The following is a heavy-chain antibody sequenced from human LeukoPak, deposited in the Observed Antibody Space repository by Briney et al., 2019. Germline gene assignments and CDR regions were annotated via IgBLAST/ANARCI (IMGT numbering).Heavy chain of an antibody. V-gene: IGHV4-30-2*01. CDR1: GGSISSGGYY. J-gene: IGHJ4*02. Sequence: SETLSLTCTVSGGSISSGGYYWSWIRQPPGKGLEWIGYIYHSGSTYYNPSLKSRVTTSVDRSKNQFSLKLSSVTAADTAVYYCARLTDLHSSSWRPYYFDYWGQGTLATVSS. CDR3: ARLTDLHSSSWRPYYFDY. CDR2: IYHSGST. D-gene: IGHD6-13*01.